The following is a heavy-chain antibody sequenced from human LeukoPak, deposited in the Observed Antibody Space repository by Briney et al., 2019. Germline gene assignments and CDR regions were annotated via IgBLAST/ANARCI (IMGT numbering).Heavy chain of an antibody. J-gene: IGHJ4*02. CDR2: IYHSGST. Sequence: SETLSLTCAVSGGSISSGGYSWSWIRQPPGKGLEWIGYIYHSGSTYYNPSLKSRVTISVDRSKNQFSLKLSSVTAADTAVYFCARQVVAVAGTGYFDYWGQGTLVTVSS. V-gene: IGHV4-30-2*01. CDR1: GGSISSGGYS. D-gene: IGHD6-19*01. CDR3: ARQVVAVAGTGYFDY.